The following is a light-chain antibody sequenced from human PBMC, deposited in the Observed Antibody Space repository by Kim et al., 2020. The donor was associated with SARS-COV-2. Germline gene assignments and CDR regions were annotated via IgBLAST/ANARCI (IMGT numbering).Light chain of an antibody. CDR2: YDS. Sequence: PGKTASSTVGRNNIGSKSVHWYQQKPGQAPVLVMYYDSDRPSGIPERFSGSNSGNTATLTISRVEAGDEANYYCQVWDSTSDHPVFGGGTQLTVL. CDR3: QVWDSTSDHPV. J-gene: IGLJ3*02. CDR1: NIGSKS. V-gene: IGLV3-21*04.